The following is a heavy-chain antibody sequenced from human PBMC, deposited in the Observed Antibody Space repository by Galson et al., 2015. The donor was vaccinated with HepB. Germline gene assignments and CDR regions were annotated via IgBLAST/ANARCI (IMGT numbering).Heavy chain of an antibody. D-gene: IGHD6-13*01. CDR2: ISYDGSNK. CDR1: GFTFSSYG. J-gene: IGHJ4*02. CDR3: ASFSYSSSWYGVDY. V-gene: IGHV3-30*03. Sequence: SLRLSCAASGFTFSSYGMHWVRQAPGKGLEWVAVISYDGSNKYYADSVKGRFTISRDNSKNTLYLQMNSLRAEDTAVYYCASFSYSSSWYGVDYWGQGTLVTVSS.